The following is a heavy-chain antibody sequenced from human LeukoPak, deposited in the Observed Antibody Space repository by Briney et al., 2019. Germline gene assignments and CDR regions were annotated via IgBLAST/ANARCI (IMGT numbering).Heavy chain of an antibody. CDR2: INHSGST. J-gene: IGHJ6*02. V-gene: IGHV4-34*01. Sequence: PSETLSLTCAVYGGSFSGYYWSWIRQPPGKGLEWIGEINHSGSTNYNPSLKSRVTISVDTSKNQFSLKLSSVTAADTAVYYCARRAYGMDVWGQGTTVTVSS. CDR3: ARRAYGMDV. CDR1: GGSFSGYY.